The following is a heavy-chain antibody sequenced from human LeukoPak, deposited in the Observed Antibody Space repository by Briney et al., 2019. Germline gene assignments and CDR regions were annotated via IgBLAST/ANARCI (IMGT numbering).Heavy chain of an antibody. CDR2: IKEDGTEQ. V-gene: IGHV3-7*05. J-gene: IGHJ4*02. CDR3: ARWNDGWELDY. D-gene: IGHD1-1*01. CDR1: GFTFSSAW. Sequence: GGSLRLSCAASGFTFSSAWMTWVRQAPGKGLEWVAHIKEDGTEQYYVDSVKGRFTISRDNAKNSVDLQMNSLRAEDTAVYYCARWNDGWELDYWGQGTLVPVSS.